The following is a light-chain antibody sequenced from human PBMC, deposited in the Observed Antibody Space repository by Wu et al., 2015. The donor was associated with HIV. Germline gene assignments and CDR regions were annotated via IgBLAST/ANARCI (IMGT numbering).Light chain of an antibody. CDR1: QSISSD. J-gene: IGKJ1*01. V-gene: IGKV3-15*01. CDR2: GAS. CDR3: QQYNDWRRT. Sequence: EILMTQSPATLSVSLGERATLSCRASQSISSDLAWYQQKPGQAPRLLISGASTRATGTPARFSGSGSGTEFTLTINTVQSEDSATYYCQQYNDWRRTFGQGTKVEI.